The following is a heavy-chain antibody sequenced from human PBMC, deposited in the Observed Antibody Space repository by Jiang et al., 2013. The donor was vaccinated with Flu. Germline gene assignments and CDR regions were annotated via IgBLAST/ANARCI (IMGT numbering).Heavy chain of an antibody. D-gene: IGHD6-13*01. Sequence: LLKPSETLSLTCTVSGGSISSYYWSWIRQPPGKGLEWIGYIYYSGSTNYNPSLKSRVTISVDTSKNQFSLKLSSVTAADTAVYYCARVPGIAAAGTFYYYYGMDVWGQGTTVTVSS. CDR1: GGSISSYY. CDR2: IYYSGST. J-gene: IGHJ6*02. V-gene: IGHV4-59*01. CDR3: ARVPGIAAAGTFYYYYGMDV.